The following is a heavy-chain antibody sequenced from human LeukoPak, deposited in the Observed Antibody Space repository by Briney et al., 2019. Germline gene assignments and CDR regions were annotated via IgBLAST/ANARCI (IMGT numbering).Heavy chain of an antibody. J-gene: IGHJ4*02. Sequence: PSETLSLTCTVSGYSISSGYYWAWFRQPPGKRLDWIGSISDNGITYFNPSLKSRVSISLDTSKNQFSLKLSSVTAADTALYYCARNYDTRGYHNQPLEHWGQGTLVTVSS. V-gene: IGHV4-38-2*02. CDR3: ARNYDTRGYHNQPLEH. CDR1: GYSISSGYY. CDR2: ISDNGIT. D-gene: IGHD3-22*01.